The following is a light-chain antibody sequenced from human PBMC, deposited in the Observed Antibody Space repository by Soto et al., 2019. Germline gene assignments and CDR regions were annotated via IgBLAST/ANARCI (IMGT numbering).Light chain of an antibody. J-gene: IGLJ1*01. CDR3: SSFAPGRIYV. CDR2: DVT. CDR1: SSDIGGYDY. Sequence: QSALTQPASMSASPGQSITISCTGTSSDIGGYDYVSWYQHHPGKAPKLIIYDVTRRPSGVSPRFSGSKSGNTASLTISGLQAEDEADYYCSSFAPGRIYVFGSGTKVTVL. V-gene: IGLV2-14*01.